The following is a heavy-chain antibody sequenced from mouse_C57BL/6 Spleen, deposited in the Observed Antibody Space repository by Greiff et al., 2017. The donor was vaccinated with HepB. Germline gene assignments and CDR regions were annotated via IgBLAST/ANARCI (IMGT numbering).Heavy chain of an antibody. Sequence: QVQLKQPGTELVKPGASVKLSCKASGYTFTSYWMHWVKQRPGQGLEWIGNINPSNGGTNYNEKFKSKATLTVDKSSSPSYMQLSSLTSEDSAVYYCARGPYYYGSSYWYFDVWGTGTTVTVSS. CDR3: ARGPYYYGSSYWYFDV. V-gene: IGHV1-53*01. CDR2: INPSNGGT. D-gene: IGHD1-1*01. J-gene: IGHJ1*03. CDR1: GYTFTSYW.